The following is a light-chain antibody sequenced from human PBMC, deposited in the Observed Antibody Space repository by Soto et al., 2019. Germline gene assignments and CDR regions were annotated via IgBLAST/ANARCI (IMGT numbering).Light chain of an antibody. V-gene: IGKV3-11*01. CDR1: QSVSSY. CDR3: QHRAT. J-gene: IGKJ3*01. Sequence: EIVLTQSPATLSLSPGDRGTLSCRASQSVSSYLAWYQQKPGQAPRLLIYDASNRATGIPARFSAGGSGTDFTLTIISLEPEDFAVYYCQHRATFGPGTKVDIK. CDR2: DAS.